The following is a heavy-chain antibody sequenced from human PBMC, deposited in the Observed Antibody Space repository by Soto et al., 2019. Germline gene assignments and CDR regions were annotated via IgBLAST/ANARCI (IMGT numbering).Heavy chain of an antibody. V-gene: IGHV3-30-3*01. Sequence: QVQLVESGGGVVQPGRSLRLSCAASGFTFSSYAMHWVRQAPGKGLEWVAVISYDGSNKYYADSVKGRFTISRDNSKNTLYLHMNSLRAEDTAVYYCARDGLNGWYKRGYFDYWGQGTLVTVSS. J-gene: IGHJ4*02. D-gene: IGHD6-19*01. CDR2: ISYDGSNK. CDR3: ARDGLNGWYKRGYFDY. CDR1: GFTFSSYA.